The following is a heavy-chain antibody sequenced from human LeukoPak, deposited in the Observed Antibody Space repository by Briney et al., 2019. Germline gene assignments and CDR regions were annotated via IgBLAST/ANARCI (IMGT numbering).Heavy chain of an antibody. V-gene: IGHV1-18*04. CDR2: VSGFNGNT. CDR1: GYNFNDFA. Sequence: ASVTVSCKASGYNFNDFAINWVRQAPGQGLEWMGWVSGFNGNTKYPQNLQGRVTITIDTSTSTAYMEVKNLRSDDTAVYYCARDHGGYSPYWGQGTLVTVSS. J-gene: IGHJ4*02. CDR3: ARDHGGYSPY. D-gene: IGHD3-22*01.